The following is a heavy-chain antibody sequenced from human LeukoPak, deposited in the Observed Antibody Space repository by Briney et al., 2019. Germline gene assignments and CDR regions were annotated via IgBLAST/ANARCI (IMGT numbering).Heavy chain of an antibody. CDR3: ARRYYYYYMDV. Sequence: SETLSLTCTVSGGSMTSTSYYWGWIRQPPGKGLEWIGSIYYSGNTYYNPSLKSRVTISVDTSKNQFSLKLSSVTAADTAVYYCARRYYYYYMDVWGKGTTVTVSS. CDR2: IYYSGNT. V-gene: IGHV4-39*07. CDR1: GGSMTSTSYY. J-gene: IGHJ6*03.